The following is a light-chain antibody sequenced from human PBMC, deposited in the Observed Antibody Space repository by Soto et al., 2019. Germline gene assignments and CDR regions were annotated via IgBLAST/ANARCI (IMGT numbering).Light chain of an antibody. CDR1: QGIANY. V-gene: IGKV1-9*01. CDR3: QQLSIYPLT. J-gene: IGKJ3*01. CDR2: SAS. Sequence: DIHLTQSPSFLSASEGDRVTITCRASQGIANYLAWFQQKPGKAPKLLIDSASTLQSGVPSRFSGSGVGTDVTLTITSLQTEDSATYYCQQLSIYPLTFGPGTRVDIK.